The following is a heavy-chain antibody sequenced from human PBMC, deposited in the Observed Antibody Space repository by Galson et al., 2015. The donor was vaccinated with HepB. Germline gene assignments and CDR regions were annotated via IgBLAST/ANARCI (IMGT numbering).Heavy chain of an antibody. J-gene: IGHJ4*02. Sequence: LRLSCAASGFTFSSYGMHWVRQAPGKGLEWVAVISYDGSNKYYADSVKGRFTISRDNSKNTLYLQMNSLRAEDTAVYYCAKDVGPIPHSSGWYKDYWGQGTLVTVSS. CDR1: GFTFSSYG. CDR3: AKDVGPIPHSSGWYKDY. V-gene: IGHV3-30*18. CDR2: ISYDGSNK. D-gene: IGHD6-19*01.